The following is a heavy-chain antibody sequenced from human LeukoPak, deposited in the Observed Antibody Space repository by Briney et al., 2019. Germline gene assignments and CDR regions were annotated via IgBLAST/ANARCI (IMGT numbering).Heavy chain of an antibody. CDR2: IKQDGSEK. CDR1: GFTFSSYW. V-gene: IGHV3-7*01. CDR3: ARGLSDYDFWSGYYTDHDAFDI. D-gene: IGHD3-3*01. J-gene: IGHJ3*02. Sequence: GGSLRLSCAASGFTFSSYWMSWVRHAPGKGLEWVANIKQDGSEKYYVDSVKGRFTISRDNAKNSLYLQMNSLRAEDTAVYYCARGLSDYDFWSGYYTDHDAFDIWGQGTMVTVSP.